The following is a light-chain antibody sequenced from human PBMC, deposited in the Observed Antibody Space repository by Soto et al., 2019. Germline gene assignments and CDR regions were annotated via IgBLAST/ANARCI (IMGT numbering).Light chain of an antibody. J-gene: IGKJ1*01. CDR2: GAS. V-gene: IGKV3-20*01. CDR1: QSVISSY. Sequence: EIVLTQSPGTLSLSPGEGATLSCRASQSVISSYFAWYQQKPGQAPRLLIYGASSRATGIPDRFSGSCCGTDFSLTISRLEPEDFAVYYCQQYASSPGTFGQGTKVEIK. CDR3: QQYASSPGT.